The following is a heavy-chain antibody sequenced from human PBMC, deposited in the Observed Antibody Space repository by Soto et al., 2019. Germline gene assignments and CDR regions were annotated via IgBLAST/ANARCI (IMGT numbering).Heavy chain of an antibody. CDR3: VRDAGYSSGWFDR. V-gene: IGHV4-4*02. CDR1: GGSISTTNW. J-gene: IGHJ5*02. D-gene: IGHD6-19*01. Sequence: SETLSLTCGVSGGSISTTNWWSWVRQPPGKGLEWIGEIYHSGTTNYNPSLKSRITISLDKSNNQFSLNRSSVTAAYTAVYYCVRDAGYSSGWFDRWGQGTLVTVSS. CDR2: IYHSGTT.